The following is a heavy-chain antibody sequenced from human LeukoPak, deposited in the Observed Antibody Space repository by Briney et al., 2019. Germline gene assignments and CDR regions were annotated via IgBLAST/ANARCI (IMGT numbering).Heavy chain of an antibody. CDR1: GFSLSTSRMC. J-gene: IGHJ5*02. CDR2: IDWDDDK. CDR3: ARSYYYGSGSYHNWFDP. D-gene: IGHD3-10*01. Sequence: SGPALVKPTQTLTLTCTFSGFSLSTSRMCVSWIRQPPGKALEWLALIDWDDDKYYSTSLKTRLTISKDTSKNQVVLTMPNMDPVDTATYYCARSYYYGSGSYHNWFDPWGQGTLVSVSS. V-gene: IGHV2-70*01.